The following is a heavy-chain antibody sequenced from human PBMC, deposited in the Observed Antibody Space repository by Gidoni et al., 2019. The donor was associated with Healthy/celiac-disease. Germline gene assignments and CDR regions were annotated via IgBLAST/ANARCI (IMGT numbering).Heavy chain of an antibody. V-gene: IGHV3-23*01. CDR1: GFTFSSYA. J-gene: IGHJ4*02. Sequence: EVQLLESGGGLVQPGGSLTLSCAVSGFTFSSYAMCWGRQAPGKGLEWVSAISGSGGSTYYADSVKGRFTISRDNSKNTLYLQMNSLRAEDTAVYYCAKGGMVRGVISRFDYWGQGTLVTVSS. CDR3: AKGGMVRGVISRFDY. D-gene: IGHD3-10*01. CDR2: ISGSGGST.